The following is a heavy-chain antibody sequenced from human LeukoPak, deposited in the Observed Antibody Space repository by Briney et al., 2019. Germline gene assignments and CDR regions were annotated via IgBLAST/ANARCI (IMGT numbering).Heavy chain of an antibody. D-gene: IGHD5-12*01. V-gene: IGHV1-2*02. J-gene: IGHJ4*02. Sequence: ASVKVSCKASGYTFTGYYMHWVRQAPGQGLEWMGWINPNSGGTNYAQKFQGRVTMTRDTSISTAYMELSRLRSDDTAVYYCAGVYSGYATTYFDYWGQGTLVTVSS. CDR2: INPNSGGT. CDR3: AGVYSGYATTYFDY. CDR1: GYTFTGYY.